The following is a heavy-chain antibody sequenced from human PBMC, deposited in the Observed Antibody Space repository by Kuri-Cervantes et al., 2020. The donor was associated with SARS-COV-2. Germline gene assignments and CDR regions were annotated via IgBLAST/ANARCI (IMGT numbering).Heavy chain of an antibody. CDR2: IYYSGST. CDR1: GGSISSGSYY. Sequence: GSLRLSCTVSGGSISSGSYYWSWIRQPAGKGLEWIGSIYYSGSTYYNPSLKSRVTISVDTSKNQFSLKLSSVTAADTAVYYCASLRVENWYFDLWGRGTLVTVSS. CDR3: ASLRVENWYFDL. J-gene: IGHJ2*01. V-gene: IGHV4-39*01.